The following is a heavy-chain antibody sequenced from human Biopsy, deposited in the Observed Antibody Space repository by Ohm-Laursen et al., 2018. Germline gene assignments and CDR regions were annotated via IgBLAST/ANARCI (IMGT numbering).Heavy chain of an antibody. CDR2: IRDKANSYTT. V-gene: IGHV3-72*01. D-gene: IGHD2-15*01. J-gene: IGHJ5*01. CDR3: ARAGRYCSGGGCYSWFDS. Sequence: GSLRLSCSASGFSFSDNYMDCVRQAPGKGLEWVGRIRDKANSYTTDYAASVKGRFTISRDDSKSSLYLQMNSLKTEDTALYYCARAGRYCSGGGCYSWFDSWGQGTLVTVSS. CDR1: GFSFSDNY.